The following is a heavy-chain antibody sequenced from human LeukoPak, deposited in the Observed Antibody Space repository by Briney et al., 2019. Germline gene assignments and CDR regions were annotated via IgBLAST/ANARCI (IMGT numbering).Heavy chain of an antibody. CDR2: ISSISSYI. D-gene: IGHD3-22*01. Sequence: EGSLRLSCAASGFTFSSYSMNWVRQAPGKGLEWVSSISSISSYIYYADSVKGRFTISRDNAKNSLYLQMNSLRAEDTAVYYCARVLGNYYYDSSGYGIDYWGQGTLVTVSS. V-gene: IGHV3-21*01. CDR3: ARVLGNYYYDSSGYGIDY. J-gene: IGHJ4*02. CDR1: GFTFSSYS.